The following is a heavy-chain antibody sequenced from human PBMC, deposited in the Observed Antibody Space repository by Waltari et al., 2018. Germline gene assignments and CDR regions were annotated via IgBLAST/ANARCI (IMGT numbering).Heavy chain of an antibody. V-gene: IGHV4-34*01. Sequence: QVQLQQWGAGLLKPSETLSLTCAVYGGSFSDYYWSWIRQPPGKGLEWIGEINHSGNTNYNPSLKSRVTISVDTSKNQFSLTLSSATAADTAVYYCARDPTRLRTFDYWGQGTLVTVSS. CDR2: INHSGNT. D-gene: IGHD3-16*01. J-gene: IGHJ4*02. CDR3: ARDPTRLRTFDY. CDR1: GGSFSDYY.